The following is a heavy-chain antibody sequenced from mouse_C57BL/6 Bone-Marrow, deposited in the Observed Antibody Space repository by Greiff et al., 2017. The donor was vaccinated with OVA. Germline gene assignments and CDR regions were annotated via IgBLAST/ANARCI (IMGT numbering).Heavy chain of an antibody. Sequence: EVHLVESGGGLVKPGGSLKLSCAASGFTFSSYAMSWVRQTPEKRLEWVATISDGGSYTYYPDNVKGRFTISRDNAKNNLYLQMSHLKSEDTAMYYCARVHDGYYNYAMDYWGQGTSVTVSS. J-gene: IGHJ4*01. CDR1: GFTFSSYA. V-gene: IGHV5-4*01. CDR2: ISDGGSYT. D-gene: IGHD2-3*01. CDR3: ARVHDGYYNYAMDY.